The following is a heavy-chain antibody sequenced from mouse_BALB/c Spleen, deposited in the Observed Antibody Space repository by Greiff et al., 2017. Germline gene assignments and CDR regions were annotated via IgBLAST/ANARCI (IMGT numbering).Heavy chain of an antibody. CDR3: ARSKLLRGGLHFDY. CDR1: GFNIKDYY. J-gene: IGHJ2*01. V-gene: IGHV14-4*02. CDR2: IDPENGDT. Sequence: EVQLQQSGAELVRSGASVKLSCTASGFNIKDYYMHWVKQRPEQGLEWIGWIDPENGDTEYAPKFQGKATMTADTSSNTAYLQLSSLTSEDTAVYYCARSKLLRGGLHFDYWGQGTTLTVSS. D-gene: IGHD1-1*01.